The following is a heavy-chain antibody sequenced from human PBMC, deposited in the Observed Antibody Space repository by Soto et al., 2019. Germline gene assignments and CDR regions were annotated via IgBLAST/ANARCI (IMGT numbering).Heavy chain of an antibody. Sequence: GGSLRLSCAASGFTFSSYWMSWVRQAPGKGLEWVANIKQDGSEKYYGDSVKGRFTISRDNAKNSLYLQMNSLRAEDTAVYYCARDHCSGGSCYPSSFDYWGQGTLVTVSS. CDR1: GFTFSSYW. J-gene: IGHJ4*02. CDR2: IKQDGSEK. D-gene: IGHD2-15*01. V-gene: IGHV3-7*05. CDR3: ARDHCSGGSCYPSSFDY.